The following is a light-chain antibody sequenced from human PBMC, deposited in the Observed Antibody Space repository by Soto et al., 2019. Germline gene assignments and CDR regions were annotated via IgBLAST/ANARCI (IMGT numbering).Light chain of an antibody. Sequence: EIVLTQSPGTLSLSPGERATLSCRASQSVSSTFLAWYQQKPGQAPRLLIYGGSSRATGIPDRFSGSGSGTDFTLTISRLEPEDFAVYFCQRYNDSPPGYSFGQGTMLEIK. CDR1: QSVSSTF. CDR3: QRYNDSPPGYS. V-gene: IGKV3-20*01. CDR2: GGS. J-gene: IGKJ2*01.